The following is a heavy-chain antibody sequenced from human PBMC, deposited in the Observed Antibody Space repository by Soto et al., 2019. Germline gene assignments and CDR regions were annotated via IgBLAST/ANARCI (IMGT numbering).Heavy chain of an antibody. V-gene: IGHV3-15*01. Sequence: EVQLVESGGGLVKPGGSLRLSCAASGFTFSNAWMSWVRQAPGKGLEWVGRIKSKTDGGTTDYAAPVKGRFTISRDDSKNTLYLQMNSLKTEDTAVYYCRCSGGSWGRSAFDIWGQGTMVTVSS. D-gene: IGHD2-15*01. CDR3: RCSGGSWGRSAFDI. J-gene: IGHJ3*02. CDR2: IKSKTDGGTT. CDR1: GFTFSNAW.